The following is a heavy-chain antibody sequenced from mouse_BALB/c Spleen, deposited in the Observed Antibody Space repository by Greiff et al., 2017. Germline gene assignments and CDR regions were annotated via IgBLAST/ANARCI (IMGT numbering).Heavy chain of an antibody. CDR3: AREGYRYDGGFAY. D-gene: IGHD2-14*01. CDR2: ISYDGSN. V-gene: IGHV3-6*02. CDR1: GYSITSGYY. Sequence: VQLQQSGPGLVKPSQSLSLTCSVTGYSITSGYYWNWIRQFPGNKLEWMGYISYDGSNNYNPSLKNRISITRDTSKNQFFLKLNSVTTEDTATYYCAREGYRYDGGFAYWGQGTLVTVSA. J-gene: IGHJ3*01.